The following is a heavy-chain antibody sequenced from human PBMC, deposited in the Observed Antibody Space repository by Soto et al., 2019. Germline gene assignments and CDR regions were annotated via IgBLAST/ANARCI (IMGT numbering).Heavy chain of an antibody. CDR1: GGSFSGYY. CDR3: ARDSSSWRGDAFDI. D-gene: IGHD6-13*01. CDR2: INHSGST. J-gene: IGHJ3*02. V-gene: IGHV4-34*01. Sequence: SETLSLTCAVYGGSFSGYYWSWIRQPPGKGLEWIGEINHSGSTNYNPSLKSRVTISVDTSKNQFSLKLSSVTAADTAVYYCARDSSSWRGDAFDIWGQGTMVTVSS.